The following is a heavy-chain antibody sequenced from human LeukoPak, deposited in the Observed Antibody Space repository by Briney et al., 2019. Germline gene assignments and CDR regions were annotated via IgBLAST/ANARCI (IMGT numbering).Heavy chain of an antibody. CDR2: INPNSGDT. V-gene: IGHV1-2*06. CDR1: GYTFTGHI. J-gene: IGHJ4*02. CDR3: ARGNGPENS. Sequence: ASVKVSCRASGYTFTGHIMHWVRQAPGQGLEWMGPINPNSGDTKFAQKFQGRVTLTRDTSISTAYMEMSSLTSDDTAVYYCARGNGPENSWGQGTLVIVSS. D-gene: IGHD2-8*01.